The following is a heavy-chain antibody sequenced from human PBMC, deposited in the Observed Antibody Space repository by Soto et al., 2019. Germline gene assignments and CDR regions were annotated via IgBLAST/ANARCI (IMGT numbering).Heavy chain of an antibody. CDR2: IFWVGGGT. V-gene: IGHV3-9*01. J-gene: IGHJ4*02. CDR1: GSTIDDYA. D-gene: IGHD3-16*01. Sequence: EVQVVESGEGLVQPGGSLTLSCVVSGSTIDDYAMHWVRQVPGKGLEWVPGIFWVGGGTGYAESVKGRFTISRDRARSSLSLQMSSLRIEDTAVYYCAKDVGRGGLESWGQGTRVTVSS. CDR3: AKDVGRGGLES.